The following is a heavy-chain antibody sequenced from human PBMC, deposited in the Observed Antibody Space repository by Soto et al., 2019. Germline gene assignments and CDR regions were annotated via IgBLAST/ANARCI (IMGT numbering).Heavy chain of an antibody. CDR3: ARDGGRHSGGIDY. V-gene: IGHV1-69*01. CDR2: IIPIFGTA. J-gene: IGHJ4*02. Sequence: QVQLVQSGAEVKKPGSSVKVSCKASGGTFSSYSINWVRQAPGQGLEWMGEIIPIFGTANYAQKFQGRVTITADEPTRTAYMELSSLRSEDTAVYYCARDGGRHSGGIDYWGQGTRVTVSS. CDR1: GGTFSSYS. D-gene: IGHD1-26*01.